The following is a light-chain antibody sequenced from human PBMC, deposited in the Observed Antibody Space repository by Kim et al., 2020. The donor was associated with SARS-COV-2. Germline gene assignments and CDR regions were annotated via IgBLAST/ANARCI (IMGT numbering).Light chain of an antibody. CDR3: NSRDSSGNCWV. Sequence: SSELTQDPAVSVALGQTVRITCQGDSLRRYYASWYQQKPGQAPILVIYGKNNRPSGIPDRFSGSSSGTTASLTITGAQADDEADYYCNSRDSSGNCWV. CDR1: SLRRYY. J-gene: IGLJ3*02. V-gene: IGLV3-19*01. CDR2: GKN.